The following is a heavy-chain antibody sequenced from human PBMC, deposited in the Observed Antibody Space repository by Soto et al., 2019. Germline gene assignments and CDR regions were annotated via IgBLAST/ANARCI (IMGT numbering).Heavy chain of an antibody. CDR3: ARAGAALVRGSIGGFDH. Sequence: QVHLQQWGAGLLKPSETLSLTCAVNGGAFNGYYWTWIRQSPGKGLQWIGEINHSGTVDYNPSLKSRVTLSIDTSENQCSLTLPSVTAADTAVYYCARAGAALVRGSIGGFDHWGQGTLVTVSS. J-gene: IGHJ4*02. D-gene: IGHD3-10*01. V-gene: IGHV4-34*01. CDR1: GGAFNGYY. CDR2: INHSGTV.